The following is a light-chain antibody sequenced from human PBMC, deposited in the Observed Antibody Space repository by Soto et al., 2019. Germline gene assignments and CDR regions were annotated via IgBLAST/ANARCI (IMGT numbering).Light chain of an antibody. CDR1: QSVRRSY. J-gene: IGKJ1*01. CDR2: GAS. CDR3: QQYGSSGT. Sequence: EIVLTRSPGTLSLSPGEISTLSCRASQSVRRSYLAWYKQKPGQAPRLLIYGASSRATGIPDRLSGSASGTEFTLTISRMEPEDFAVYYCQQYGSSGTFGHGTQVDIK. V-gene: IGKV3-20*01.